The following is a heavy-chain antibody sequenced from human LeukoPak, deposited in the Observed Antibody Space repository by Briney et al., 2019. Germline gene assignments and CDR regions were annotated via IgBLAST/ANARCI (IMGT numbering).Heavy chain of an antibody. CDR3: FREGGD. CDR2: IASDGSSA. V-gene: IGHV3-74*01. Sequence: GGSLRLSCAASGFTFSSYWMNWVRQAPGKGLVWVSRIASDGSSATYADSVKGRFSISRDNAKNTLYLQMNSLRAEDTAIYYCFREGGDWGQGTLVTVSS. J-gene: IGHJ4*02. CDR1: GFTFSSYW. D-gene: IGHD3-10*01.